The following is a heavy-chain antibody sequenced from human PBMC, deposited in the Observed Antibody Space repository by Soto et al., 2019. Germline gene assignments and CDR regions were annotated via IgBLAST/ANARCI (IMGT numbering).Heavy chain of an antibody. D-gene: IGHD5-12*01. CDR3: ARVVATDFYYYYYMDV. V-gene: IGHV4-31*03. Sequence: SETLCLTCTVSGGSISSGGYCWSWIRQHPGKGLEWIGYIYYSGSTYYNPSLKSRVTISVDTSKNQFSLKLSSVTAADTAVYYCARVVATDFYYYYYMDVWGKGTTVTVSS. CDR2: IYYSGST. CDR1: GGSISSGGYC. J-gene: IGHJ6*03.